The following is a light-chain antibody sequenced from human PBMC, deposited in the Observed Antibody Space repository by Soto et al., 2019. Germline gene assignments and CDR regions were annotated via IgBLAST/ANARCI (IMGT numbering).Light chain of an antibody. CDR1: QSIVYSSNNKKY. J-gene: IGKJ4*01. CDR2: WAS. V-gene: IGKV4-1*01. CDR3: QKYYSTPQLT. Sequence: DIVMTQSPDSLAVSLGERATINCKSSQSIVYSSNNKKYLAWYQQKPGQPPKLLIYWASTRESGVTDRFSGSGSGTDFTLTISSLKAEDVAVSYCQKYYSTPQLTFGGGTQVDIK.